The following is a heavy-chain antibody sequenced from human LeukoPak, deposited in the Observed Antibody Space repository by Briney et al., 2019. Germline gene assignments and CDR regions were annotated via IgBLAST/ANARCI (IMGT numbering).Heavy chain of an antibody. J-gene: IGHJ3*02. Sequence: SETLSLTCTVSGGSISSGGYSWSWIRQHPGKGLEWIGYIYYSGSTYYNPSLRSRVTISVDTSKNQFSLKLSSVTAADTAVYYCARVGLQVAFDIWGQGTMVTVSS. D-gene: IGHD5-24*01. CDR3: ARVGLQVAFDI. CDR2: IYYSGST. CDR1: GGSISSGGYS. V-gene: IGHV4-31*03.